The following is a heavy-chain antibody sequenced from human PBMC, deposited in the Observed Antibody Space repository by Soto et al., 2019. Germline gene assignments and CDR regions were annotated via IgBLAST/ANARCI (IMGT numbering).Heavy chain of an antibody. V-gene: IGHV4-34*01. CDR1: GGSFSGYY. D-gene: IGHD7-27*01. CDR3: ARSLLGYNWFDP. J-gene: IGHJ5*02. Sequence: QVQLQQWGAGLLKPSETLSFTCAVYGGSFSGYYWSWIRQPPGKGLEWIGEINHSGSTNYNPSLKSRVTISVDTSKNQFSLKLSSVTAADTAVYYCARSLLGYNWFDPWGQGTLVTVSS. CDR2: INHSGST.